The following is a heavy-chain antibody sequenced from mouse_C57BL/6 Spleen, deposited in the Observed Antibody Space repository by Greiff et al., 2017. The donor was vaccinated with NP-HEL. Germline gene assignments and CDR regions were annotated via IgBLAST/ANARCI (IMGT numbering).Heavy chain of an antibody. CDR3: ASLTGSYAMDY. J-gene: IGHJ4*01. D-gene: IGHD4-1*01. Sequence: EVKLVESGGGLVQPGGSLKLSCAASGFTFSDYYMYWVRQTPEKRLEWVAYISNGGGSTYYPDTVKGRFTISRDNAKNTLYLQMSRLKSEDTAMYYCASLTGSYAMDYWGQGTSVTVSS. V-gene: IGHV5-12*01. CDR2: ISNGGGST. CDR1: GFTFSDYY.